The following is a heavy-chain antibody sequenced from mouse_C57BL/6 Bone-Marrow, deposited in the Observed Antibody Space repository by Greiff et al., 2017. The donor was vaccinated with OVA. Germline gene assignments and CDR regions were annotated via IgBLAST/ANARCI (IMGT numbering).Heavy chain of an antibody. V-gene: IGHV1-19*01. CDR1: GYTFTDYY. D-gene: IGHD2-2*01. CDR2: INPYNGGT. CDR3: ARRTMVTTDWFAY. J-gene: IGHJ3*01. Sequence: EVQLQQSGPVLVKPGASVKMSCKASGYTFTDYYMNWVKQSHGKSLEWIGVINPYNGGTSYNQKFKGKATLTVDKSSSTAYMELNSLTSEDSAVYYCARRTMVTTDWFAYWGQGTLVTVSA.